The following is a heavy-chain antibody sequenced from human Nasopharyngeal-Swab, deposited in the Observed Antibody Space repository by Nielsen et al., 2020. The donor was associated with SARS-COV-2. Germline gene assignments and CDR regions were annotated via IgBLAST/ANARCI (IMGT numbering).Heavy chain of an antibody. J-gene: IGHJ6*03. CDR2: LSNDGSDK. CDR1: GFTFDDYA. Sequence: GGSLRLSCAASGFTFDDYAMHWVRQAPGKGLEWVAVLSNDGSDKFYADSVKGRFSISRDTSRSAVYLQMNSLRAEDTALYYCAKADRGGSYFSQYYYYMDVWGTGTTVTVSS. CDR3: AKADRGGSYFSQYYYYMDV. V-gene: IGHV3-30*18. D-gene: IGHD1-26*01.